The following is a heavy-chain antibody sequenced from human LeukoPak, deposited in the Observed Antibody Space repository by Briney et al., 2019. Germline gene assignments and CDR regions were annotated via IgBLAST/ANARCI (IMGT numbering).Heavy chain of an antibody. Sequence: GGSLRLSCAASGFTFSDYVMTWVRQAPGKGLEWVSTITGRGGSTFYADSVKGRFTISRDSSKNTLYLQMNGLGAEDTAVYYCAKESGFGGYYYYYMAVWGKGTTVTVSS. CDR2: ITGRGGST. D-gene: IGHD3-22*01. CDR3: AKESGFGGYYYYYMAV. J-gene: IGHJ6*03. V-gene: IGHV3-23*01. CDR1: GFTFSDYV.